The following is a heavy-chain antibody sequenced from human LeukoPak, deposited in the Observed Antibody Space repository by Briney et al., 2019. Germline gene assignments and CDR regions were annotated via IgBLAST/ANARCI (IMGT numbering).Heavy chain of an antibody. CDR2: INHSGST. CDR1: GGSFSGYY. V-gene: IGHV4-34*01. J-gene: IGHJ4*02. CDR3: ARGRKDFDY. Sequence: SETLSLTCAVYGGSFSGYYWSWIRQPPGKGLEWIGEINHSGSTNYNPSLKSRVTISVDTSKNQFSLKLSSVTAADTAVYYCARGRKDFDYWGQGTLATVSS.